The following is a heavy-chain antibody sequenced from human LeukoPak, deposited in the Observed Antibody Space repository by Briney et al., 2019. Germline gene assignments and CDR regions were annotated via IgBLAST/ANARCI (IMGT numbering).Heavy chain of an antibody. Sequence: GGSLRLSCAASGFTFSSYWMYWVRQAPGKGLVWVSRINRDGRCTTYADSVKGRFTIPRDNTKNTLYLQVNSLRAEDTAVYYCAREYYSAFDIWGQGTMVTVSS. V-gene: IGHV3-74*01. J-gene: IGHJ3*02. CDR1: GFTFSSYW. D-gene: IGHD2-21*01. CDR3: AREYYSAFDI. CDR2: INRDGRCT.